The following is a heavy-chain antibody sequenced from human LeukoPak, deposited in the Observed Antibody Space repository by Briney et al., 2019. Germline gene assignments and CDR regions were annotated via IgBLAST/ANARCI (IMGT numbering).Heavy chain of an antibody. Sequence: AGGSLRLSCAASGFTFSNYAMTWLRQAPGKGLEWVSAISGDGIYIYDVDSVKGRFTSSRDNSKSTLYLQMSNLRAEDTAVYYCAKNRATGMAFYDHWGQGIQVTVSS. J-gene: IGHJ4*02. CDR2: ISGDGIYI. CDR3: AKNRATGMAFYDH. V-gene: IGHV3-23*01. D-gene: IGHD5-18*01. CDR1: GFTFSNYA.